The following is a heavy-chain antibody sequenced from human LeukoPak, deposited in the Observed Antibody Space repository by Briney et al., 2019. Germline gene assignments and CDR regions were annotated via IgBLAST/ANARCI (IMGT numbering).Heavy chain of an antibody. D-gene: IGHD3-3*01. CDR3: ARGGVARFLAGMVDY. Sequence: ASVKVSCKASGYTYTSYYMHWVRQAPGQGLEWKGIINPSGGSTSCAQKFQGRVTMTRDTSTSTVYMELSSLRSEDTAVYYCARGGVARFLAGMVDYWGQGTLVTVSS. CDR2: INPSGGST. V-gene: IGHV1-46*01. J-gene: IGHJ4*02. CDR1: GYTYTSYY.